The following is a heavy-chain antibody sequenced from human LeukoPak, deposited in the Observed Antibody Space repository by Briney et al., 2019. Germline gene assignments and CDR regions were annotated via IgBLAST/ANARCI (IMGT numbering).Heavy chain of an antibody. CDR1: GYTFTGYY. D-gene: IGHD4-11*01. CDR3: ARSMTTVTPFDY. Sequence: ASVKVSCKASGYTFTGYYTHWVRQAPGQGLEWMGWINPNSGGTNYAQKFQGRVTMTRDTSISTAYMELSRLRSDDTAVYYCARSMTTVTPFDYWGQGTLVTVSS. J-gene: IGHJ4*02. CDR2: INPNSGGT. V-gene: IGHV1-2*02.